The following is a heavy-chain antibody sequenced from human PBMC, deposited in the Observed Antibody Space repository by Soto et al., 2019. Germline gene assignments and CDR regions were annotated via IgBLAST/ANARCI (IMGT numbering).Heavy chain of an antibody. CDR1: GGSVSSGSYY. CDR3: AREKAIAVAGRATKAAAAMDV. CDR2: IYYSGST. D-gene: IGHD6-19*01. V-gene: IGHV4-61*01. J-gene: IGHJ6*02. Sequence: SETLSLTCTVSGGSVSSGSYYWSWIRQPPGKGLEWIGYIYYSGSTNYNPSLKSRVTISVDTSKNQFSLKLSSVTAADTAVYYCAREKAIAVAGRATKAAAAMDVWGQGTTVTVSS.